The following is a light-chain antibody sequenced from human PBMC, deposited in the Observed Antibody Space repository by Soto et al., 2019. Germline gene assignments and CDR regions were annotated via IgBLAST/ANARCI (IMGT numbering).Light chain of an antibody. CDR2: AAS. J-gene: IGKJ2*01. Sequence: DIQMTQSPSSLSASVGDSVAITCRASQAISNGLGWYQQKPGKAPKRLIYAASSLATGVPSRFSGSESETEFTLTISGLQPEDSATYYCLQHSTYPVTFGQGTRLEIK. CDR1: QAISNG. V-gene: IGKV1-17*01. CDR3: LQHSTYPVT.